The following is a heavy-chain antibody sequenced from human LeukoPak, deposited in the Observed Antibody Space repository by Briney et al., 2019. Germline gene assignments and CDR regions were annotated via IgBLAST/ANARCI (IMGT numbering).Heavy chain of an antibody. J-gene: IGHJ4*02. CDR3: ARERGSGSGSYLFDY. Sequence: GASVKVSCKASGGTFSSYAISWVRQAPGQGLEWMGGIIPIFGTANYAQKFQGRVTITADESTSTAYMELSSLRSEDTAVYYCARERGSGSGSYLFDYWGQGTLVTVSS. CDR2: IIPIFGTA. V-gene: IGHV1-69*13. CDR1: GGTFSSYA. D-gene: IGHD3-10*01.